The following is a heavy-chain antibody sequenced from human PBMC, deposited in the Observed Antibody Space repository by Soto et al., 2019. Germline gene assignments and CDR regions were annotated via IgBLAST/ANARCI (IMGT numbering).Heavy chain of an antibody. V-gene: IGHV1-18*01. CDR1: GYTFTRYG. D-gene: IGHD6-13*01. CDR3: ARESSQLVYTY. CDR2: ISAYNGNT. J-gene: IGHJ4*02. Sequence: ASVXVSFKASGYTFTRYGISWVRQAPGQGLEWMGWISAYNGNTNYAQKLQGRVTMTTDTSTSTAYMELRSLRSDDTAVYYCARESSQLVYTYSGQRPLVTVSS.